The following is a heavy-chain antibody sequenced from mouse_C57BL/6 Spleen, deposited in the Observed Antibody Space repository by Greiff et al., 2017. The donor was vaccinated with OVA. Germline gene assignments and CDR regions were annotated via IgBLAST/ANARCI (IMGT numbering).Heavy chain of an antibody. J-gene: IGHJ3*01. Sequence: VQLQQSGPELVKPGASVKISCKASGYTFTDYYMNWVKQSHGKSLEWIGDINPNNGGTSYNQKFKGKATLTVDKSSSTAYMELRSLTSEDSAVYYCARAGNYVRFAYWGQGTLVTVSA. V-gene: IGHV1-26*01. CDR2: INPNNGGT. D-gene: IGHD2-1*01. CDR1: GYTFTDYY. CDR3: ARAGNYVRFAY.